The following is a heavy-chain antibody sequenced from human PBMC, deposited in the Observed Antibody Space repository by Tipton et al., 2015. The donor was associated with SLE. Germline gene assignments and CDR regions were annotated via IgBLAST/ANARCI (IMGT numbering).Heavy chain of an antibody. CDR3: ASSEPYYYESDYFVFEN. D-gene: IGHD3-22*01. Sequence: TLSLTCTVSGDSFRSDSYYWGWIRQPPGEGLEWIGTIYYNGTTSYKPSLRSRVGISMDSSKNHFSLNLRSVTAADTAVYYCASSEPYYYESDYFVFENWGQGTLVTVSS. J-gene: IGHJ4*02. CDR1: GDSFRSDSYY. V-gene: IGHV4-39*07. CDR2: IYYNGTT.